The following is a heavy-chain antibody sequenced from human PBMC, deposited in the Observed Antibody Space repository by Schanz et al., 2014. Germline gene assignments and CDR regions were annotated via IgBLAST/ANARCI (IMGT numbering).Heavy chain of an antibody. J-gene: IGHJ1*01. D-gene: IGHD2-21*02. CDR1: GFIFSSYA. CDR3: VKDAYCAGDCFPAEYFQH. CDR2: ITRSGGGT. V-gene: IGHV3-64D*06. Sequence: AQLVESGGGVVQPGRSLRLSCAASGFIFSSYAMHWVRQASGKGLEYVSAITRSGGGTYYSDSVKGRFTISRDNSKNTLYLQMSSLRHEDSAVYYCVKDAYCAGDCFPAEYFQHWGQGTLVTVSS.